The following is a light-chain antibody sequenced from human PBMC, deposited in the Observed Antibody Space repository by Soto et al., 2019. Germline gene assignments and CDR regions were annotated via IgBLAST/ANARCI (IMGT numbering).Light chain of an antibody. CDR3: QQRATWPWT. Sequence: IVLTQSPATLSFSPGEEATLSCRASQSIAIYLAWYQQKSGQSPRLLIYDTSNRAPGIPDRFSGSASGTDFPLTISRLEPEDFAVYYCQQRATWPWTFGQGTTVEIK. V-gene: IGKV3-11*01. J-gene: IGKJ1*01. CDR2: DTS. CDR1: QSIAIY.